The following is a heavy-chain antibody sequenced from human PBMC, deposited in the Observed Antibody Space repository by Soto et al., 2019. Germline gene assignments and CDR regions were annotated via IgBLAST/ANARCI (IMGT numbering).Heavy chain of an antibody. V-gene: IGHV4-39*01. J-gene: IGHJ3*02. D-gene: IGHD3-16*02. CDR2: IYSSEST. Sequence: PSETLSLTCTVSGGSVSSNSYSWGWIRQSPGKGLEWIGTIYSSESTYYNPSLLSRVTISVDTSKNEFSLRLSSVTAADTAVYYCARAMITFGGVISFQAFDIWGQGTMVTVS. CDR3: ARAMITFGGVISFQAFDI. CDR1: GGSVSSNSYS.